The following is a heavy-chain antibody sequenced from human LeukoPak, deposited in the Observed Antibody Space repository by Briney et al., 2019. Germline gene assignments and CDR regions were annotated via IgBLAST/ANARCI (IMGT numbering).Heavy chain of an antibody. Sequence: PGESLRLSCAASGFTFFTYSMNWVRQAPGKGLEWVSGTSGSGGSTFYADSVKGRFTISRDNSKSTLFLQMNSLRAEDTAVYYCAKDVIIYDGSGYFPYGPPEPVDYWGQGTLVTVSS. CDR2: TSGSGGST. CDR3: AKDVIIYDGSGYFPYGPPEPVDY. D-gene: IGHD3-22*01. CDR1: GFTFFTYS. J-gene: IGHJ4*02. V-gene: IGHV3-23*01.